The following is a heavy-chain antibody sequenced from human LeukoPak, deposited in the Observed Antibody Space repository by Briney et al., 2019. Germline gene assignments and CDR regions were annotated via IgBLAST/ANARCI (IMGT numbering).Heavy chain of an antibody. CDR1: RFTLNSYI. CDR3: ARASGDIVETATMGSY. D-gene: IGHD5-18*01. Sequence: GGSLRLSCVASRFTLNSYIMNWVRQAPRKGLESVSPITSRSSSIYYADSVKGRFTISRDNAKTSLYLQMNSLRAEDTAVYYCARASGDIVETATMGSYWGQGTLVTVSS. CDR2: ITSRSSSI. V-gene: IGHV3-21*01. J-gene: IGHJ4*02.